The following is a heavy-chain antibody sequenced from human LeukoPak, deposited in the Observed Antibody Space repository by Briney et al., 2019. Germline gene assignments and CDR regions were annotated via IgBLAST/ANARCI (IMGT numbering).Heavy chain of an antibody. CDR3: ARDSVYYDSSGYFFDY. CDR2: VNPSGGGT. D-gene: IGHD3-22*01. Sequence: ASVKVSCKTSGYTFTNYYMHWVRQAPGQGLEWLGLVNPSGGGTTYAQKFQGRVTMTRDMSTSTVYMELSSLRSEDTAVYFCARDSVYYDSSGYFFDYWGQGTLVTVSS. CDR1: GYTFTNYY. J-gene: IGHJ4*02. V-gene: IGHV1-46*01.